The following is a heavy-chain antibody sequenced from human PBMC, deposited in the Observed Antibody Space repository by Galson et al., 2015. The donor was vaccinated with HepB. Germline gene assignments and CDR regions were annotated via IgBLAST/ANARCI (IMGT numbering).Heavy chain of an antibody. V-gene: IGHV3-30*09. CDR2: ISYDGSNK. CDR1: GFTFSSYA. CDR3: ARLSSASYYDY. Sequence: SLRLSCAASGFTFSSYAMHWVRQAPGKGLEWVAVISYDGSNKYYADSVKGRFAISRDNSKNTVFLQMNSLRAEDTALYYCARLSSASYYDYWGQGTLVTVSS. J-gene: IGHJ4*02. D-gene: IGHD6-19*01.